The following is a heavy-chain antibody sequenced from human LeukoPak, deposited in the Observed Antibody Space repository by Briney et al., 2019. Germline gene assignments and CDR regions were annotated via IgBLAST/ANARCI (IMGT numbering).Heavy chain of an antibody. J-gene: IGHJ4*02. Sequence: SETLSLTCAVSDYSINSNNWWVWIRQPPGKGLEWIGYIYHSGSTSYNPSLKSRVSMSLDTSKNQFSLKLSSVTAADTAVYYCARGGKSYYRPVQSPTHWGQGTLVTVSS. CDR3: ARGGKSYYRPVQSPTH. V-gene: IGHV4-28*03. CDR2: IYHSGST. CDR1: DYSINSNNW. D-gene: IGHD1-26*01.